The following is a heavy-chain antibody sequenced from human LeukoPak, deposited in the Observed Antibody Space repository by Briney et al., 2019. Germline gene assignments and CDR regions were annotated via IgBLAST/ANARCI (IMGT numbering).Heavy chain of an antibody. CDR2: INPTIGST. CDR1: GYTFTSYY. CDR3: ARGLGRYCSSTSCHGGGDY. Sequence: GASVKVSCKASGYTFTSYYMHWVRQAPGQGLEWMGIINPTIGSTTYAQKFQDRVTMTRDTSTSTVFMELSSLRSEDTAVYYCARGLGRYCSSTSCHGGGDYWGQGTLVTVSS. V-gene: IGHV1-46*01. J-gene: IGHJ4*02. D-gene: IGHD2-2*01.